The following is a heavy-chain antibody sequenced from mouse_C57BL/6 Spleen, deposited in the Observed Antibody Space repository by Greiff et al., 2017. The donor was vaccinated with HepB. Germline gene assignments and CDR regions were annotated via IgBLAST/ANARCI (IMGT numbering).Heavy chain of an antibody. D-gene: IGHD1-1*01. CDR2: INPSNGGT. CDR3: ARSSITTVVSMDY. Sequence: QVQLQQSGTELVKPGASVKLSCKASGYTFTSYWMRWVKQRPGQGLEWIGNINPSNGGTNYNEKFKSKATLTVDKSSSTAYMQLSSLTSEDSAVYYCARSSITTVVSMDYWGQGTSVTVSS. J-gene: IGHJ4*01. V-gene: IGHV1-53*01. CDR1: GYTFTSYW.